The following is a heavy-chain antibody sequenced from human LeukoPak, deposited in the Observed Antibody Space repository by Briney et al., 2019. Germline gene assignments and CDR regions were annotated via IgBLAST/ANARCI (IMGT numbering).Heavy chain of an antibody. CDR1: GFTVSSNY. D-gene: IGHD6-6*01. Sequence: GGSLRLSCAASGFTVSSNYMTWVRQAPGKGLEWVSVIFRDGNTYYADSVKGRFTISRDNSKNTMYLQMNSLRAEDTAVYYCARFPYSSSIDYWGQGTLVTVPS. CDR3: ARFPYSSSIDY. J-gene: IGHJ4*02. CDR2: IFRDGNT. V-gene: IGHV3-66*01.